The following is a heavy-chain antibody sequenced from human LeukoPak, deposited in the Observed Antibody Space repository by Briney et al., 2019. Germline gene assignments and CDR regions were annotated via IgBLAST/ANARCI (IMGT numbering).Heavy chain of an antibody. CDR1: GFAFTAYL. Sequence: GRSLRLSCAASGFAFTAYLIHWVRQPPGKGLEGVGVMSSDGNAIFYADSVRGRFTISRDNSQNTLYLQVNSLRVEDTAVYYCVREGEHFDYWGQGTLVTVSS. J-gene: IGHJ4*02. CDR3: VREGEHFDY. V-gene: IGHV3-30-3*01. CDR2: MSSDGNAI. D-gene: IGHD1/OR15-1a*01.